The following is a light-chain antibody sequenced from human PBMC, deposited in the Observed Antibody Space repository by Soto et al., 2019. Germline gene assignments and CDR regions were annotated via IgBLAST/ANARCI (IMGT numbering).Light chain of an antibody. Sequence: DIPMTQSPSTLSASVGDRVTITCRASQSISSWLAWYQQKPGKAPKLLIYKASSLESGVPSRFSGSGYGTEFTLTISSLQPDDVATYYCQQYNSYSRTFGQGTKVEIK. V-gene: IGKV1-5*03. J-gene: IGKJ1*01. CDR1: QSISSW. CDR2: KAS. CDR3: QQYNSYSRT.